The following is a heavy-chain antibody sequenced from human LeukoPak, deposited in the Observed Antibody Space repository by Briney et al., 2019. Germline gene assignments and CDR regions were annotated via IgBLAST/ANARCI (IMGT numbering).Heavy chain of an antibody. CDR3: ANSARANANSRSSSWYYFDY. CDR1: GFTFSSSA. Sequence: PGGSLRLSCAASGFTFSSSAMHWVRQAPGKGLEWVAVISVFDSHKYYADSVRGRFTLSRDNSKNTLYLQMNSLRAEDTAVYYCANSARANANSRSSSWYYFDYWGQGTLVTVSS. J-gene: IGHJ4*02. CDR2: ISVFDSHK. V-gene: IGHV3-30*18. D-gene: IGHD6-13*01.